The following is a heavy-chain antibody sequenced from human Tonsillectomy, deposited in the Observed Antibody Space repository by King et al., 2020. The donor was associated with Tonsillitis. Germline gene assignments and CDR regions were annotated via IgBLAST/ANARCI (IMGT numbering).Heavy chain of an antibody. CDR2: ISSSGHSTI. Sequence: VQLVESGGGLVKPGGSLRLSCAASGFSFSDYYMSWIRQAPGKGLEWVSYISSSGHSTIYYADSVRGRFTISRDNAKNSLYLQMNSLRAEDTAVYYCARDPGYCSGGTCYLSPDYWGQGTLVTVSS. CDR1: GFSFSDYY. V-gene: IGHV3-11*01. D-gene: IGHD2-15*01. CDR3: ARDPGYCSGGTCYLSPDY. J-gene: IGHJ4*02.